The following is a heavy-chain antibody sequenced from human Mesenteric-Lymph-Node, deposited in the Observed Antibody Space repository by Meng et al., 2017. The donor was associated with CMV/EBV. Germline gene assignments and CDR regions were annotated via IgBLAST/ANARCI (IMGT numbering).Heavy chain of an antibody. D-gene: IGHD2-2*01. J-gene: IGHJ6*02. V-gene: IGHV3-9*01. Sequence: GGSLRLSCAASGFRFNDYAMHWVRQAPGKGLEWVSGISWNSESTDYADSVKGRFTISRDNSKNTLYLQMNSLRAEDTAVYYCARGGGGPAAPYYYYGMDVWGQGTTVTVSS. CDR3: ARGGGGPAAPYYYYGMDV. CDR2: ISWNSEST. CDR1: GFRFNDYA.